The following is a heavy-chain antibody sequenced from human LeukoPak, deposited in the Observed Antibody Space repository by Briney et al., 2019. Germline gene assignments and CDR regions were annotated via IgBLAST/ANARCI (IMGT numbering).Heavy chain of an antibody. CDR3: ARGRGGHYYMDV. CDR1: GGTFSSYA. Sequence: GASVNLSCKASGGTFSSYAISWVRQAPAQGLEWMGGIIPIFGTANYAQKFQGRVTITTDESTSTAYMELSSLRSEDTAVYYCARGRGGHYYMDVWGKGTTVTVSS. J-gene: IGHJ6*03. V-gene: IGHV1-69*05. D-gene: IGHD2-15*01. CDR2: IIPIFGTA.